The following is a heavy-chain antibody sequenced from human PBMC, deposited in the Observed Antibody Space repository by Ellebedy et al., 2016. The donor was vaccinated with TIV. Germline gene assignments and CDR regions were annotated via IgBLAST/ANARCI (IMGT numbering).Heavy chain of an antibody. V-gene: IGHV3-48*02. CDR1: GFTFTTYA. CDR3: ARDCIAVAGRYGMDV. J-gene: IGHJ6*02. D-gene: IGHD6-19*01. Sequence: GGSLRLXXAASGFTFTTYAMNWVRQAPGKGLEWVSYISSSSSTIYYADSVKGRFTISRDNAKNSLYLQMNGLRDEDAAVYYCARDCIAVAGRYGMDVWGQGTTVTVSS. CDR2: ISSSSSTI.